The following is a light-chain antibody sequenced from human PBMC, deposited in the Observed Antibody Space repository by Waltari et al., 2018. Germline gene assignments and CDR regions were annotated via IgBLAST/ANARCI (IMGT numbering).Light chain of an antibody. CDR1: QSVRSY. J-gene: IGKJ1*01. Sequence: TCRASQSVRSYLNWYQQKPGRAPKLLMYGATTLQSGVPSRFRGTESGTDFTLTISNLQPEDFAIYYCQQSSSTPPTFGQGTKV. CDR3: QQSSSTPPT. V-gene: IGKV1-39*01. CDR2: GAT.